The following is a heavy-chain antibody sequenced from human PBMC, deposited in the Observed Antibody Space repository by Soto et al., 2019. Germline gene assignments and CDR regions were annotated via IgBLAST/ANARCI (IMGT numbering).Heavy chain of an antibody. CDR3: ARDSVVVAATPFDY. J-gene: IGHJ4*02. CDR1: GFTFSSYE. V-gene: IGHV3-48*03. CDR2: VSSRGSTI. Sequence: EVQLVESGGGLVQHGGSLRLSYAASGFTFSSYEMNWVRQAPGKGLEWVSYVSSRGSTIYYADFVKGRFTISRDNAKYSLYLQMNSLRAEYTAVYYCARDSVVVAATPFDYWGQATMVTASS. D-gene: IGHD2-15*01.